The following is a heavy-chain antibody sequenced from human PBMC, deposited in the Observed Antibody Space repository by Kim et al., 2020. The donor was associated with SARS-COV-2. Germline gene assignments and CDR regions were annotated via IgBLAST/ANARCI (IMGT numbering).Heavy chain of an antibody. D-gene: IGHD1-26*01. Sequence: KYSQKFQGRVTITRDTSASTAYMELSSLRSEDTAVYYCARELVGATTLVDYWGQGTLVTVSS. CDR3: ARELVGATTLVDY. J-gene: IGHJ4*02. V-gene: IGHV1-3*01.